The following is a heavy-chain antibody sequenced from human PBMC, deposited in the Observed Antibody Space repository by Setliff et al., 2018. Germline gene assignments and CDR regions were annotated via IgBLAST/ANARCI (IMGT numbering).Heavy chain of an antibody. J-gene: IGHJ2*01. D-gene: IGHD2-15*01. CDR2: ISAYNGNT. CDR3: ARVVGSGGNGGHWYFDL. Sequence: ASVKVSCKASGYTFTSYGISWVRQAPGQGLEWMGWISAYNGNTNYAQKLQGRVTMTTDTSTSIAYMELRSLRSDDTAVYYCARVVGSGGNGGHWYFDLWGRGTLVTVSS. V-gene: IGHV1-18*01. CDR1: GYTFTSYG.